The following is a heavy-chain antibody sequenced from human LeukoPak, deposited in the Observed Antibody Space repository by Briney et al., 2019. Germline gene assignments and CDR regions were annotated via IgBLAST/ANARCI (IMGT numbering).Heavy chain of an antibody. D-gene: IGHD3-10*01. CDR1: GGSISSSSYY. Sequence: SETLSLTCTVSGGSISSSSYYWGWIRQPPGKGLEWIGSIYYSGSTYYNPSLKSRVTISVDTSKNQFSLKLSSVTAADTAVYYCARHIISGDHAMPPPWAYYGMDVWGQGTTVTVSS. V-gene: IGHV4-39*01. CDR3: ARHIISGDHAMPPPWAYYGMDV. CDR2: IYYSGST. J-gene: IGHJ6*02.